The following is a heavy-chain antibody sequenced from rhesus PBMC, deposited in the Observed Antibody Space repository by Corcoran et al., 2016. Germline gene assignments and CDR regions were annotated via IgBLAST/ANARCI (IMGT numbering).Heavy chain of an antibody. CDR2: ISGSSGST. D-gene: IGHD6-19*01. J-gene: IGHJ4*01. Sequence: QVQLQESGPGLVKPSETLSLTCAVSGGSVSSSNWWSWIRQPPGKGLEWIGYISGSSGSTYYNPSRKVRVTISTDTSKNQFSLRLSSVTAADTAVYYCASGPANFDYWGQGVLVTVSS. CDR3: ASGPANFDY. CDR1: GGSVSSSNW. V-gene: IGHV4-65*01.